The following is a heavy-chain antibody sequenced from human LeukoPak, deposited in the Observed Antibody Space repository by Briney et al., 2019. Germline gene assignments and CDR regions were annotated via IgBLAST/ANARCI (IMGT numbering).Heavy chain of an antibody. Sequence: SQTLSLTCTVSGGSISSDDYYWTWIRQPPGEGLEWIGCIYYSGNTYYNPSLKSRLTISIDTSKNQFSLKLSSVTAADTAVYYCARRISIFGVVTSYYFDYWGQGTLVTVSS. V-gene: IGHV4-30-4*08. J-gene: IGHJ4*02. CDR3: ARRISIFGVVTSYYFDY. CDR2: IYYSGNT. CDR1: GGSISSDDYY. D-gene: IGHD3-3*01.